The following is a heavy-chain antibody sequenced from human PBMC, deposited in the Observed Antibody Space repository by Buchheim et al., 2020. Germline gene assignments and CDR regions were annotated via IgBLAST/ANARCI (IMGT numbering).Heavy chain of an antibody. CDR3: ARIRGGWGNYFDY. CDR1: SFTVSSTY. CDR2: IYAGGSA. J-gene: IGHJ4*02. V-gene: IGHV3-53*02. D-gene: IGHD6-19*01. Sequence: EVQLVETGGGLIQPGWSLRLSCAASSFTVSSTYMSWVRQAPGKGLEWVSVIYAGGSAYYADSVKGRFTISRDDSKNTVSLQMNNLRAEDTAIYYCARIRGGWGNYFDYWGLGTL.